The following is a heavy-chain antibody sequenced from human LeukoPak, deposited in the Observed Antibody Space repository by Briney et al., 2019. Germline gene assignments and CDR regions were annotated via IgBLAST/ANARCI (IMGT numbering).Heavy chain of an antibody. CDR1: GYTFTTYG. J-gene: IGHJ6*03. V-gene: IGHV1-18*01. CDR3: ARDWSSVDFYYMDV. Sequence: ASVKVSCKASGYTFTTYGISWVRQAPGQGLEWMGWISAYNDNTNYAQKFQGRVTMTTDTSTSTAYMELRSLRSDDTAVYYCARDWSSVDFYYMDVWGKGTTVTVSS. CDR2: ISAYNDNT.